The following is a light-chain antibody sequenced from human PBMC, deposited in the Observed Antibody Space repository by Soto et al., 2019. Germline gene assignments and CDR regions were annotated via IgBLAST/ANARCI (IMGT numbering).Light chain of an antibody. CDR1: SSNIGDNY. CDR3: GAWDLSPVPDV. CDR2: ETN. Sequence: NSSNIGDNYVSWYQHLPGTAPKLLIYETNKRPSWIPDRFSGSKSGTSATLGITGLQTGDEADYYCGAWDLSPVPDVFGTGINVTVL. J-gene: IGLJ1*01. V-gene: IGLV1-51*02.